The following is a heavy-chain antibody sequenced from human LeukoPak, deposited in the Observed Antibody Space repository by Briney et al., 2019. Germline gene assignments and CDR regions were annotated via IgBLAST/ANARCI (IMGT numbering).Heavy chain of an antibody. CDR1: GGSISSSSYY. Sequence: MTSETLSLTCTVSGGSISSSSYYWGWIRQPPGKGLEWIGSIYYSGSTYYNPSLKSRVTISVDKSKNQFSLKLSSVTAADTAVYYCARVREDYGSGSYYPPWFDPWGQGTLVTVSS. CDR3: ARVREDYGSGSYYPPWFDP. J-gene: IGHJ5*02. CDR2: IYYSGST. D-gene: IGHD3-10*01. V-gene: IGHV4-39*07.